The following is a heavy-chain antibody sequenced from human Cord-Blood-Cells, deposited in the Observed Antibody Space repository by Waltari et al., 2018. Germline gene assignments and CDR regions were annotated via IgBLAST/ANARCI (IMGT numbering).Heavy chain of an antibody. Sequence: QVQLVQSGAEVKKPGSSVKVSCKASGGTFSSYAISWVRQAPGHGLEWMGGIIPIFGTANYAQKFQGRVTITADKSTSTAYMELSSLRSEDTAVYYCARETASITIFGVVIDAFDIWGQGTMVTVSS. CDR1: GGTFSSYA. CDR2: IIPIFGTA. D-gene: IGHD3-3*01. J-gene: IGHJ3*02. CDR3: ARETASITIFGVVIDAFDI. V-gene: IGHV1-69*06.